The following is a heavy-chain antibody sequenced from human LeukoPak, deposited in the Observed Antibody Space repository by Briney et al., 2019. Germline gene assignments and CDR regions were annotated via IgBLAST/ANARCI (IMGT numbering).Heavy chain of an antibody. V-gene: IGHV3-21*06. CDR3: TRDRAEKARIGGMDV. CDR2: ISETSTYR. J-gene: IGHJ6*02. Sequence: GGSLRLSCAASGFSFSSYSMTWVRQAPGKGLEWVAYISETSTYRYFADSVRGRFTISRDNAKNSLYLEMNSLRAEDTAMYYCTRDRAEKARIGGMDVWGQGTTVTISS. D-gene: IGHD2-15*01. CDR1: GFSFSSYS.